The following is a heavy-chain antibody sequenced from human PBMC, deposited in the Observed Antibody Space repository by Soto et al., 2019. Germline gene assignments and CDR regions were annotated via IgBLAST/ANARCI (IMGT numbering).Heavy chain of an antibody. Sequence: SETLSLTCTVSGASISSGNYYWTWVRQPPXKGLEWIGYIYYSGATYYNPSLKSRLNISIDTSPDQFFLSLPSVTVADSAVYHCARARGGIGYHYYGMDPWGPEATVTVS. J-gene: IGHJ6*02. CDR1: GASISSGNYY. V-gene: IGHV4-30-4*01. CDR2: IYYSGAT. D-gene: IGHD3-16*02. CDR3: ARARGGIGYHYYGMDP.